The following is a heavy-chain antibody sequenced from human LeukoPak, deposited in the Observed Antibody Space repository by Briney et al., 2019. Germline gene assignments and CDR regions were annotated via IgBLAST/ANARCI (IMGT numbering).Heavy chain of an antibody. CDR1: GGSFSGYY. J-gene: IGHJ3*02. CDR2: INHSGST. Sequence: SETLYLTCAVYGGSFSGYYWSWIGQPPGKGLEWIGEINHSGSTNYNPSLRSRVTISVDTSKNQFSLKLSSVTAADTAVYYCARRGGIAARVRAFDIWGQGTMVTVSS. D-gene: IGHD6-6*01. V-gene: IGHV4-34*01. CDR3: ARRGGIAARVRAFDI.